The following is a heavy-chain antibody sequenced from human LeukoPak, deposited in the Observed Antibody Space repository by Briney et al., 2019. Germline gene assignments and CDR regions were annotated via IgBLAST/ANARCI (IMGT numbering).Heavy chain of an antibody. D-gene: IGHD1-14*01. CDR1: GFTFSSYS. J-gene: IGHJ4*02. Sequence: GGSLRLSCAASGFTFSSYSMNWVRRAPGKGLEWVSYISSSSSTIYYADSVKGRFTISRDSAKNSLYLQMNSLRAEDTAVYYCASGRRGYYFDYWGQGTLVTVSS. V-gene: IGHV3-48*01. CDR3: ASGRRGYYFDY. CDR2: ISSSSSTI.